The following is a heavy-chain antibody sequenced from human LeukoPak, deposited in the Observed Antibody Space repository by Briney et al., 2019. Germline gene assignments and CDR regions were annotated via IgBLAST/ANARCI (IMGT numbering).Heavy chain of an antibody. D-gene: IGHD2-15*01. CDR1: GGSISSGGYS. CDR2: IYHGGST. J-gene: IGHJ3*02. V-gene: IGHV4-30-2*01. CDR3: ARYCSGGSCYSFYAFDI. Sequence: PSETLSLTCAVSGGSISSGGYSWSWIRQPPGKGLEWIGYIYHGGSTYYNPSLKSRVTISVDRSKNQFSLKLSSVTAADMAVYYCARYCSGGSCYSFYAFDIWGQGTMVTVSS.